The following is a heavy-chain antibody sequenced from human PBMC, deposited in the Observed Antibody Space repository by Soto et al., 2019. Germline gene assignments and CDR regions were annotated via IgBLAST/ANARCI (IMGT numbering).Heavy chain of an antibody. J-gene: IGHJ4*02. Sequence: GGSLTLSCAASGFTFSTYGMSWVRHAPGEGLAWVSAIGGSGATTYYTDSVQGRFPISTDNSCNTMYLQMNSLRAQDTAVYYCAKLESSSHYWGQGTLVTVSS. CDR3: AKLESSSHY. V-gene: IGHV3-23*01. CDR2: IGGSGATT. D-gene: IGHD3-3*01. CDR1: GFTFSTYG.